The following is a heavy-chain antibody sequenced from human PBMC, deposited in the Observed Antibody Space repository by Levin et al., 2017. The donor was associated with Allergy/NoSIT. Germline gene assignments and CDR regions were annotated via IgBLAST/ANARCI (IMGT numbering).Heavy chain of an antibody. CDR2: ISSRSTYI. CDR3: ASRVTAAGGLDV. V-gene: IGHV3-21*01. D-gene: IGHD6-25*01. CDR1: GFSFRNCT. Sequence: LSLPCAASGFSFRNCTMTWVRQAPGKGLEWVSSISSRSTYIHYADSLKGRFTISRDNAKNSLFLQMKSLTADDTAVYYCASRVTAAGGLDVWGQGTTVTVSS. J-gene: IGHJ6*02.